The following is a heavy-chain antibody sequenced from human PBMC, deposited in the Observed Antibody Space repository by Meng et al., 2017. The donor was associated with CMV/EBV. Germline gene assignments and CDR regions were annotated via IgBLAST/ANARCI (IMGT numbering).Heavy chain of an antibody. D-gene: IGHD2-21*01. CDR2: IYYSGST. J-gene: IGHJ4*02. Sequence: SETLSLTCKVSGGSISNYFWTWIRQPPGKGLEWIGDIYYSGSTNYNPSLKSRLTMSVDTSKNDFSLKLSSVTAADTAVYYCAKDYTATPYFFDSWGQGVMVTVSS. CDR1: GGSISNYF. V-gene: IGHV4-59*12. CDR3: AKDYTATPYFFDS.